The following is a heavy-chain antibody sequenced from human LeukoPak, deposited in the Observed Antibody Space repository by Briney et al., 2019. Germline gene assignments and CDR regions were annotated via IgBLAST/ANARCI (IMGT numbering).Heavy chain of an antibody. CDR1: GFTLSSYS. CDR2: ISSSSIYI. D-gene: IGHD5-18*01. J-gene: IGHJ4*02. V-gene: IGHV3-21*01. Sequence: GGSLRLSCAASGFTLSSYSMNWVRQAPGKGLEWVSSISSSSIYIYYADSLKGRFTISRDNAKNSLYLQMNSLRAEDTAVYYCAREREYNYGHMLGYWSQGTLVTVSS. CDR3: AREREYNYGHMLGY.